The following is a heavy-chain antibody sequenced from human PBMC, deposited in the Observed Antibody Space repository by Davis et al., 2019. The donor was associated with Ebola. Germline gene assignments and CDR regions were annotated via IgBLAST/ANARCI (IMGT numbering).Heavy chain of an antibody. CDR2: INHSGST. D-gene: IGHD3-3*01. V-gene: IGHV4-34*01. Sequence: SETLSLTCAVYGGSFSGYYWNWIRQPPGKGLEWIGEINHSGSTSYNPSLKSRVSISLDTSKNQFSLKLTSLTAAADTAVYYCARGITIFGVVIGTWFDPWGQGTLVTVSS. J-gene: IGHJ5*02. CDR3: ARGITIFGVVIGTWFDP. CDR1: GGSFSGYY.